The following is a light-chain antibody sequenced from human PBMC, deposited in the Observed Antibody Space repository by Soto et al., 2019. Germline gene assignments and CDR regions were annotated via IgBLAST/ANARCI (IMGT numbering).Light chain of an antibody. CDR1: QSINNW. V-gene: IGKV1-5*03. CDR2: KAS. J-gene: IGKJ1*01. CDR3: QQYESVPRT. Sequence: DIQMTQSPSTLSASVGDRVTITCRASQSINNWLAWYQQKPGKAPKLFIFKASTLEIGVPSRFSGSGSGTEFTVSISSLQPDDFATYFCQQYESVPRTFGQGTKVEIK.